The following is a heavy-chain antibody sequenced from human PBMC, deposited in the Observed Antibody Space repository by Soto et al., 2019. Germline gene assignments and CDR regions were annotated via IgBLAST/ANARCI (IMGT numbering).Heavy chain of an antibody. CDR2: INPSGGST. D-gene: IGHD3-22*01. Sequence: ASVKVSCKASGYTFTSYYMHWVRQAPGQGLEWMGIINPSGGSTSYAQKFQGRVTMTRDTSTSTVYMELSSLRSEDTAVYYCARRENGYYYDSSGSDAFDIWSQGTMVTVSS. CDR3: ARRENGYYYDSSGSDAFDI. CDR1: GYTFTSYY. V-gene: IGHV1-46*01. J-gene: IGHJ3*02.